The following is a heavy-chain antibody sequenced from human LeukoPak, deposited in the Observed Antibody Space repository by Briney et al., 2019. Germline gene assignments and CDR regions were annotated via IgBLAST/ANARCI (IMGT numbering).Heavy chain of an antibody. CDR1: GFTFSTYW. Sequence: GGSLRLSCAASGFTFSTYWMSWVRQAPGKGLEWVANIKQDGREKYCVDSVKGRSTISRDNAKNSLDLQMNSLRVEDTAVYYCARHFGTYYPNWGQGTLVTVSS. V-gene: IGHV3-7*01. CDR3: ARHFGTYYPN. D-gene: IGHD3/OR15-3a*01. J-gene: IGHJ4*02. CDR2: IKQDGREK.